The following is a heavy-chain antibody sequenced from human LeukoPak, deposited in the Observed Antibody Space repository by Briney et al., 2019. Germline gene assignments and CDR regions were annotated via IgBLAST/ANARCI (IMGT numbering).Heavy chain of an antibody. CDR2: ISSSSSTI. V-gene: IGHV3-48*02. CDR3: AREWSTALDY. J-gene: IGHJ4*02. D-gene: IGHD4-11*01. Sequence: PGGSLRLSCAASGFTFSYYSMNWVRQAPGKGLEWVSYISSSSSTIYYADSVKGRFTISRDNAKNSLYLQVNSLRDEDTAVYYCAREWSTALDYWGQGALVIVSS. CDR1: GFTFSYYS.